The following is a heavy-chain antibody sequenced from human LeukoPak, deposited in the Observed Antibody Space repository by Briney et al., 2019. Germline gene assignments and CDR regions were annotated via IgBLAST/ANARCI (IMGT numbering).Heavy chain of an antibody. D-gene: IGHD5-18*01. CDR1: GGSFSGYY. Sequence: PSETLSLTCAVYGGSFSGYYWSWIRQHPGKGLEWIGFIYYTGSTSYNPSPKSRVAISVDTSKNQFSLKLISVTAADTAIYYCAGERGYSYDYGLDYWGQGTLVTVSS. CDR2: IYYTGST. CDR3: AGERGYSYDYGLDY. V-gene: IGHV4-31*11. J-gene: IGHJ4*02.